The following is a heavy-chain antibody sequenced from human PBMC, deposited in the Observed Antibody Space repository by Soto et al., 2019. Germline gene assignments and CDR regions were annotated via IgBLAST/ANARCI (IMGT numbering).Heavy chain of an antibody. Sequence: SETLSLTCAVYGGSFSGYYWSWIRQPPGKGLEWIGEINHSGSTNYNPSLKSRVTISVDTSKNQFSLKLSSVTAADTAVYYCARGRRFVGNQKMGVFNYWGQGTLVTVSS. CDR2: INHSGST. CDR1: GGSFSGYY. J-gene: IGHJ4*02. CDR3: ARGRRFVGNQKMGVFNY. D-gene: IGHD3-10*01. V-gene: IGHV4-34*01.